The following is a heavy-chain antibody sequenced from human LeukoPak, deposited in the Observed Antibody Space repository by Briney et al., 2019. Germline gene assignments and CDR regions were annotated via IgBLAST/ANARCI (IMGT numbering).Heavy chain of an antibody. D-gene: IGHD6-13*01. J-gene: IGHJ4*02. Sequence: SETLSLTCAVYGGSFSGYYWSWIRQPPGKGLEWIGEINHSGSTNYNPSLKSRVTISVDTSKNQFSLKLSSVTAADTAVYYCARVEGLDSSSLNFDYWGQGTLVTVSS. V-gene: IGHV4-34*01. CDR2: INHSGST. CDR3: ARVEGLDSSSLNFDY. CDR1: GGSFSGYY.